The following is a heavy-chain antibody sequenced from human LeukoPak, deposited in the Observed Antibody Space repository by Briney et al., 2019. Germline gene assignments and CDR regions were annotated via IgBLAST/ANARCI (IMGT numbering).Heavy chain of an antibody. CDR2: INHSGST. CDR1: GGSFSGYY. V-gene: IGHV4-34*01. Sequence: SETLSLTCAVYGGSFSGYYWSWIRQPPGKGLEWIGEINHSGSTNYNPSLKSRVTISVDTSKNQFSLKLSSVTAADTAVYYCARDTDRWGQGTLVTVSS. J-gene: IGHJ4*02. CDR3: ARDTDR. D-gene: IGHD2-8*02.